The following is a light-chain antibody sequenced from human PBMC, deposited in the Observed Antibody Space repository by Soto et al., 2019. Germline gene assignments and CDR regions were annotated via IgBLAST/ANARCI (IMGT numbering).Light chain of an antibody. Sequence: QSALTQPRSMSGSPGQSVTISCTGTSSDVGNYNYVAWYRQHPGKAPKLIIYDVAQRPSGVPDRFSGSKSGNTASLTISGLQAEDEADYYCCSYAGSYTWVFGGGTKLTVL. CDR1: SSDVGNYNY. J-gene: IGLJ3*02. V-gene: IGLV2-11*01. CDR2: DVA. CDR3: CSYAGSYTWV.